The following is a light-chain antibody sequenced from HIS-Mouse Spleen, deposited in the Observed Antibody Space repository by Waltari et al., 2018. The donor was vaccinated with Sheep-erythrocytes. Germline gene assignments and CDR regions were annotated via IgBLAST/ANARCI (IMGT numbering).Light chain of an antibody. Sequence: QSALTQPASVSGSPGQSITISCTGTSSDVGSYNLVSWYQQHPGKAPKPMIYEGSKRHSGVSNRFSGSKSGNTASLTISGLQAEDEADYYCCSYAGSSTPWVFGGGTKLTVL. CDR2: EGS. J-gene: IGLJ3*02. CDR1: SSDVGSYNL. V-gene: IGLV2-23*01. CDR3: CSYAGSSTPWV.